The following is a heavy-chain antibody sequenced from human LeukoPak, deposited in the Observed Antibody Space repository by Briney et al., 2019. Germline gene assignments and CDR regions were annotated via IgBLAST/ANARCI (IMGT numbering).Heavy chain of an antibody. CDR1: GFTFSTYA. CDR2: ISYDGSNK. J-gene: IGHJ2*01. Sequence: PGRSLRLSCAASGFTFSTYALHWVRQAPGKGLDWVAVISYDGSNKHYADSVKGRFTISRDNSENTVFLQMNSLRPDDTAVYYCARGGGAVSGYWYFDLWGRGTLVTVSS. CDR3: ARGGGAVSGYWYFDL. V-gene: IGHV3-30-3*01. D-gene: IGHD6-19*01.